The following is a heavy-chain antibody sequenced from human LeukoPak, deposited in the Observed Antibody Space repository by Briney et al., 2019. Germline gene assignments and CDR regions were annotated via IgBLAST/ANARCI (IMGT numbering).Heavy chain of an antibody. CDR3: ARDFPFWSNYLEYYYYMDV. Sequence: SETLSLTCTVSGDSISSGNYYWNWIRQPAGKGLEWIGRISTRGSTHFNPSLKSRVTISVDTSKNQFSLKLSAVTAADTAVYYCARDFPFWSNYLEYYYYMDVWGKRTTVTVSS. V-gene: IGHV4-61*02. J-gene: IGHJ6*03. CDR2: ISTRGST. D-gene: IGHD3-3*01. CDR1: GDSISSGNYY.